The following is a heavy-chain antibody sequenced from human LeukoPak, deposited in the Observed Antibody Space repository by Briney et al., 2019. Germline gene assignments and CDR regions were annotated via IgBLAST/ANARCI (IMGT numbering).Heavy chain of an antibody. CDR2: INPNSGGT. D-gene: IGHD3-22*01. CDR3: ARGGRYYDSSGYSGSIDY. CDR1: GYTFTGYY. J-gene: IGHJ4*02. V-gene: IGHV1-2*06. Sequence: ASVKVSCKASGYTFTGYYMHWVRQAPGQGLEWMGQINPNSGGTNYAQKFQGRVTMTRDTSISTAYMELSRLRSDDTAVYYCARGGRYYDSSGYSGSIDYWGQGTLVTVSS.